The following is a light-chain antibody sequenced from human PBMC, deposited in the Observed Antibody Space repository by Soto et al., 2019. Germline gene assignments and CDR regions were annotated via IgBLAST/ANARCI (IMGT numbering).Light chain of an antibody. CDR2: KAS. V-gene: IGKV1-5*03. CDR1: QSISSW. CDR3: QQYNSYYTWT. J-gene: IGKJ1*01. Sequence: DIQRTQSPSTLSASVGDRVTITCRASQSISSWLAWYQQKPGKAPKLLIYKASSLESGVPSRFSGSGSGTEFTLTISSLQPDDFATYYGQQYNSYYTWTFGQGTKVDIK.